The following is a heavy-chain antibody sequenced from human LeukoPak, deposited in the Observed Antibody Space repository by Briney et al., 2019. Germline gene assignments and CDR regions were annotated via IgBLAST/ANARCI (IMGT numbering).Heavy chain of an antibody. J-gene: IGHJ6*02. V-gene: IGHV4-31*03. CDR3: AREITSGYSYYDYYYYYGMDV. Sequence: PSQTLSLTCTVSGGSISSGGYYWSWIRQHPGKGLEWIGYIYYSGSTYYNPSLKSRVTISVDTSKNQFSLKLSSVTAADTAVYYCAREITSGYSYYDYYYYYGMDVWGQGTTVTVSS. CDR2: IYYSGST. D-gene: IGHD5-18*01. CDR1: GGSISSGGYY.